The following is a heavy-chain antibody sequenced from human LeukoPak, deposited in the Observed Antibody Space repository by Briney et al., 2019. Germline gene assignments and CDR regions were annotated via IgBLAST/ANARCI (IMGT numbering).Heavy chain of an antibody. J-gene: IGHJ4*02. D-gene: IGHD1-26*01. CDR1: GFTFSSYW. Sequence: GGSLRLSCAASGFTFSSYWMSWVRQAPGKGLEWVANIKQDGSEKYYVDSVKGRFTISRDNAKNSLYLQMNSLRAEDTAVYYCARDLGPGSYYLFDYWGQGTLVTVSS. CDR3: ARDLGPGSYYLFDY. V-gene: IGHV3-7*01. CDR2: IKQDGSEK.